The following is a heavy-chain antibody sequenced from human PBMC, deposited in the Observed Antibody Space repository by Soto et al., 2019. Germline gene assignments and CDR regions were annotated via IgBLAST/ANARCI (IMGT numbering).Heavy chain of an antibody. V-gene: IGHV1-69*01. J-gene: IGHJ6*02. CDR1: GGTFSSYA. D-gene: IGHD6-13*01. CDR2: IIPIFGTA. CDR3: ATKGANIAAAGTDTYYYYGMDV. Sequence: QVQLVQSGAEVKKPGSSVKVSCQASGGTFSSYAISWVRQAPGQGLEWMGVIIPIFGTANYAQKVQGRVTIAADESTSTAYMELSSLRSEDTAVYYCATKGANIAAAGTDTYYYYGMDVWGQGTTVTVSS.